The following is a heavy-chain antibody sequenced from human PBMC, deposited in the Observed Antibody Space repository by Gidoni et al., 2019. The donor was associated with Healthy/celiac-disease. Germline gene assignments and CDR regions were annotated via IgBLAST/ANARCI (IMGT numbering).Heavy chain of an antibody. D-gene: IGHD2-21*02. V-gene: IGHV4-34*01. Sequence: QVQLQQWGAGLLKPSETLSPTCAVYGGSFSGYYWSWIRQPPGKGLEWIGEINHSGSTNYNPSLKSRVTISVDTSKNQFSLKLSSVTAADTAVYYCARGVGPHIVVVTARRNRGYWFDPWGQGTLVTVSS. CDR1: GGSFSGYY. J-gene: IGHJ5*02. CDR2: INHSGST. CDR3: ARGVGPHIVVVTARRNRGYWFDP.